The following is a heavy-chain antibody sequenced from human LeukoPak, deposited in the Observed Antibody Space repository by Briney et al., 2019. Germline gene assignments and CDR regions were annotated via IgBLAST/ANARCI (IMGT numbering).Heavy chain of an antibody. CDR3: AKDHQYGYFDY. Sequence: GGSLRLSCAASGFIFSSYSMNWVRQAPGKGLEWVSSISRSSSYIYYADSVKGRFTISRDDAKDALSLQMNSLRVEDTAVYYCAKDHQYGYFDYWGQGTLVTVSS. V-gene: IGHV3-21*01. J-gene: IGHJ4*02. CDR2: ISRSSSYI. D-gene: IGHD2-2*01. CDR1: GFIFSSYS.